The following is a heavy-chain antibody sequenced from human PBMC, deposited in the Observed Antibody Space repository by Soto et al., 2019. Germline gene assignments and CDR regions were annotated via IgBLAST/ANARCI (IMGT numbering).Heavy chain of an antibody. CDR3: AREGHGGNPYYYYGMDV. D-gene: IGHD2-15*01. CDR1: GFTFSSYG. V-gene: IGHV3-33*01. CDR2: IWDDGSNK. Sequence: QVQLVESGGGVVQPGRSLRLSCAASGFTFSSYGMHWVRQAPGKGLEWVAVIWDDGSNKYYADSVKGRFTISRDNSKNTLYLQINSLRAEDTAVYYCAREGHGGNPYYYYGMDVWGQGTTVTVSS. J-gene: IGHJ6*02.